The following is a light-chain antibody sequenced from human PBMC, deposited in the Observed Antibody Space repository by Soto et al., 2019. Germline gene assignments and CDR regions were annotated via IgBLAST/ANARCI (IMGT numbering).Light chain of an antibody. CDR2: RND. CDR1: SSNIGAGYD. Sequence: QSVLTQPPSVSGAPGQRVTISCTGSSSNIGAGYDVHWYQQVPGTAPKLLMYRNDVRPSGVPDRFTGSKSGTSASLAISGLRSEDEADYYCAVWDNSLNGVAFGGGTKVTVL. V-gene: IGLV1-40*01. J-gene: IGLJ2*01. CDR3: AVWDNSLNGVA.